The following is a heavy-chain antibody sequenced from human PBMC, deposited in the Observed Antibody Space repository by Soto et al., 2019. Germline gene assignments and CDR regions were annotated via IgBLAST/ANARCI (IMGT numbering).Heavy chain of an antibody. J-gene: IGHJ6*02. Sequence: EVQLVESGGGLVKPGGSLRLSCAASGFTFGSYSMNWVRQAPGKGLEWVSSISSSSSYIYYADSVKGRFTISRDNAKNSLYLQMNSLRAEDTAVYYCARDGEYSSSWDYYYGMDVWGQGTTVTVSS. D-gene: IGHD6-13*01. CDR1: GFTFGSYS. V-gene: IGHV3-21*01. CDR3: ARDGEYSSSWDYYYGMDV. CDR2: ISSSSSYI.